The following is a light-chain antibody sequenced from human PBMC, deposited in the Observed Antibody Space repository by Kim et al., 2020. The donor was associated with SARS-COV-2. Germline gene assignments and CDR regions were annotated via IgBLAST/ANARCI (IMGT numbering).Light chain of an antibody. CDR1: QSISSW. Sequence: DIQMTQSPSTLSASVGDRVTITCRASQSISSWLAWYQQKPGKAPNLLIYDASRLHSGVPSRFSGSRSGTEFTLTISSLQPDDFATYYCQQYQTYLYTFGQGPKLEI. CDR3: QQYQTYLYT. V-gene: IGKV1-5*01. J-gene: IGKJ2*01. CDR2: DAS.